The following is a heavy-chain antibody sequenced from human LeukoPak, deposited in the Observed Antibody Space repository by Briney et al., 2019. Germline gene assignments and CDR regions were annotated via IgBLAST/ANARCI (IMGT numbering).Heavy chain of an antibody. J-gene: IGHJ3*02. Sequence: SETLSLTCTVSGGSISSYYWSWIRQPPGKGLEWIGNIYYIGTTYYNPSLKSRVTISVDTSKSQFSLKLSSVTAADTAVYYCVYYYDSSGYYSGVTAFDIWGQGTMVTVSS. V-gene: IGHV4-59*04. CDR2: IYYIGTT. D-gene: IGHD3-22*01. CDR3: VYYYDSSGYYSGVTAFDI. CDR1: GGSISSYY.